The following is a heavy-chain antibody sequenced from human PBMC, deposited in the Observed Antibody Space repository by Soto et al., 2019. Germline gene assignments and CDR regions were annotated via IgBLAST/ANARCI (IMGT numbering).Heavy chain of an antibody. D-gene: IGHD6-19*01. Sequence: GGSLRLSCAASGFTFSSYAMSWVRQAPGKGLEWVSAISGSGGSTYYADSVKGRFTISRDNSKNTLYLQMNSLRAEDTAVYYCAKPSSGYSSGWYPGYFQHWGQGTLVTVSS. CDR1: GFTFSSYA. J-gene: IGHJ1*01. CDR3: AKPSSGYSSGWYPGYFQH. V-gene: IGHV3-23*01. CDR2: ISGSGGST.